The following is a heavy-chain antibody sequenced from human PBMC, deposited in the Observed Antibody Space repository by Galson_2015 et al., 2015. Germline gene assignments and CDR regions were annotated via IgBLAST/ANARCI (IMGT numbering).Heavy chain of an antibody. J-gene: IGHJ6*03. CDR3: AGSDIVVVVAATLDYYYYMDV. D-gene: IGHD2-15*01. CDR2: ISAYNGNT. CDR1: GYTFTSYG. V-gene: IGHV1-18*01. Sequence: QSGAEVKKPGASVQVSCKASGYTFTSYGISWVRQAPGQGLEWMGWISAYNGNTNYAQKLQGRVTMTTDTSTSTAYMELSSLRSEDTAVYYCAGSDIVVVVAATLDYYYYMDVWGKGTTVTVSS.